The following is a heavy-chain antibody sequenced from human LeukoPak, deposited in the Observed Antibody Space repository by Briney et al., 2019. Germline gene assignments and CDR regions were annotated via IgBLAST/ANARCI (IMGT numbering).Heavy chain of an antibody. J-gene: IGHJ5*02. CDR2: IWYDGSNK. CDR3: ARGRLWFGELSVKNWFDP. CDR1: GFTFSSYG. D-gene: IGHD3-10*01. V-gene: IGHV3-33*01. Sequence: GRSLRLSCAASGFTFSSYGMHWVRQAPGKGLEWVAVIWYDGSNKYYADSVKGRFTISRDNSKNTLYLQMNSLRAEDTAVYYCARGRLWFGELSVKNWFDPWGQGTLVTVSS.